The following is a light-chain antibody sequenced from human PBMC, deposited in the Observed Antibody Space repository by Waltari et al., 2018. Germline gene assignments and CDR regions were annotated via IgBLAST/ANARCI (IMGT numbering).Light chain of an antibody. Sequence: EIVLTQSPGTLSLSPGERATHSCRASQSLSSTYLAWYQQKPGQAPRLLIYGASSRATGIPDRFSGSGSGTDFTLSISRLEPEDSAVYYCQQYGRSPYTFGQGTKLEIK. CDR2: GAS. CDR3: QQYGRSPYT. J-gene: IGKJ2*01. V-gene: IGKV3-20*01. CDR1: QSLSSTY.